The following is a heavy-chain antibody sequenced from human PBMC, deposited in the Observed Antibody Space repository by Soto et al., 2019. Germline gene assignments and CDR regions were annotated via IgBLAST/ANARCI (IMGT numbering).Heavy chain of an antibody. Sequence: EVQLVESGGGLVKPGGSLRLSCAASGFTFSSYSMNWVRQAPGKGLEWVSAISSSSSYIYYADSLKGRFTISRENAKNSLYLQMNSLRAADTAVYYCASNIGITVTPYYYYGMDVWGQGTPVTVSS. CDR3: ASNIGITVTPYYYYGMDV. CDR1: GFTFSSYS. D-gene: IGHD1-20*01. J-gene: IGHJ6*02. V-gene: IGHV3-21*01. CDR2: ISSSSSYI.